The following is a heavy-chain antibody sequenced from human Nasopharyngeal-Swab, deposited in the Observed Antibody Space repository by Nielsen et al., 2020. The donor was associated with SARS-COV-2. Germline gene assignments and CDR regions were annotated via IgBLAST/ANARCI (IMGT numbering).Heavy chain of an antibody. V-gene: IGHV3-21*01. CDR2: ISSSSSYI. CDR3: ARERLGELFVDY. CDR1: GFTFSSYS. J-gene: IGHJ4*02. Sequence: GESLKISCAASGFTFSSYSMNWARQAPRKGLEWVSSISSSSSYIYYADSVKGRFTISRDNAKNSLYLQMNSLRAEDTAVYYCARERLGELFVDYWGQGTLVTVSS. D-gene: IGHD3-16*01.